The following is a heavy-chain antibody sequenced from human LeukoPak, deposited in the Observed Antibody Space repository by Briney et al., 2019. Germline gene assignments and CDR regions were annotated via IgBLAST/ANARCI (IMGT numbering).Heavy chain of an antibody. CDR3: AREVASGSYYLPLDD. V-gene: IGHV3-30*04. CDR1: GFTFSSYA. J-gene: IGHJ4*02. D-gene: IGHD3-10*01. Sequence: GGSLRLSCAASGFTFSSYAIHWVRQAPGKGLEWVAVISYDGSNKYYADSVKGRFTISRDNSKNTVYLQMNSLRAEDTAVYYCAREVASGSYYLPLDDWGQRALVT. CDR2: ISYDGSNK.